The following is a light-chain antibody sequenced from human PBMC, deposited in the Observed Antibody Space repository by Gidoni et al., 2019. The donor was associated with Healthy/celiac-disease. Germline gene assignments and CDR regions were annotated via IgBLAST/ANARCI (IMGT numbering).Light chain of an antibody. CDR1: SSDVGGYNY. Sequence: QPALTQPASVSGSPGQSITISCTGTSSDVGGYNYVSWYQQHPGKAPKPMLYEVSNRPSGVSTRFSGSKSGNPASLTISGLQAEAEADYYCSSYTSSSTRVVFGGGTKLTVL. J-gene: IGLJ2*01. CDR3: SSYTSSSTRVV. CDR2: EVS. V-gene: IGLV2-14*01.